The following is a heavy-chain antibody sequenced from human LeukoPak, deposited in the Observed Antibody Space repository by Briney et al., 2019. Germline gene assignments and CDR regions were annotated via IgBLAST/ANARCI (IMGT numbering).Heavy chain of an antibody. J-gene: IGHJ6*02. Sequence: ETLSLTCTVSGGSISSYYWSWIRQPPGKGLEWIGYIYYSESTNYNPSLKSRVTISVDTSKNQFSLKLSSVTAADTAVYYCARARGYSGYDAYYYYYGMDVWGQGTTVTVSS. V-gene: IGHV4-59*01. CDR2: IYYSEST. CDR1: GGSISSYY. CDR3: ARARGYSGYDAYYYYYGMDV. D-gene: IGHD5-12*01.